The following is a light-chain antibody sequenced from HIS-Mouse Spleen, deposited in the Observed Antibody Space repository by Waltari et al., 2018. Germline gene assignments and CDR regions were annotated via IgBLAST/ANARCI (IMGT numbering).Light chain of an antibody. V-gene: IGLV2-11*01. CDR3: CSYAGSYTDV. CDR2: DVS. CDR1: SSDVGGYNY. Sequence: QSALTQPRSVSGSPGQSVTISCTGTSSDVGGYNYVSWYQQHPGKAPKLMIYDVSKRPSGVPGRFAGSKSGNTASLTISGLQAEDEADYYCCSYAGSYTDVFGTGTKVTVL. J-gene: IGLJ1*01.